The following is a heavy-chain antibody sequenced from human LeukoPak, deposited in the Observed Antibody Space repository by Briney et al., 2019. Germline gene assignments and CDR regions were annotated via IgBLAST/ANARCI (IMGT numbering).Heavy chain of an antibody. D-gene: IGHD2-2*01. J-gene: IGHJ3*02. CDR1: GYSLTELS. CDR2: FDPENGEN. V-gene: IGHV1-24*01. CDR3: ATFDRDRLLCGAFDN. Sequence: ASVKVSCKISGYSLTELSMHLVRQAPGKGLEWLGGFDPENGENIYTQKFQGRVTMTEDSSKDTVYMELSTLTSEDTAVYYCATFDRDRLLCGAFDNWGQGTMVIVSS.